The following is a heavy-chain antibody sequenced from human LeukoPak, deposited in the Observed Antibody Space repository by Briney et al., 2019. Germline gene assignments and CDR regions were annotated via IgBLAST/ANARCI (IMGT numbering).Heavy chain of an antibody. Sequence: GGTLRLSCAASGFAFSSYGMSWVRQAPGKGLEWVSAISGSGGSTYYADSVKGRSTISRDNSKNTLYLQMNSLRAEDTAVYYCAKAAEYSSSWYDYYYYMDVWGKGTTVTISS. CDR2: ISGSGGST. J-gene: IGHJ6*03. V-gene: IGHV3-23*01. D-gene: IGHD6-13*01. CDR3: AKAAEYSSSWYDYYYYMDV. CDR1: GFAFSSYG.